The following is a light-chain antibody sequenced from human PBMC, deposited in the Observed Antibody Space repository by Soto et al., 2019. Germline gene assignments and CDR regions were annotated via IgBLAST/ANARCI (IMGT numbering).Light chain of an antibody. V-gene: IGLV4-69*01. CDR3: QTWGTGIRV. CDR2: LHSDGCH. J-gene: IGLJ3*02. Sequence: QSVLTQSPSASASLGASVKLTCTLSSGHSSYTIAWHQQQPEKGPRYLMKLHSDGCHSKGDGIPDRFSGSSSGSERFLTISSLQSEDEADYYCQTWGTGIRVFGGGTKLTVL. CDR1: SGHSSYT.